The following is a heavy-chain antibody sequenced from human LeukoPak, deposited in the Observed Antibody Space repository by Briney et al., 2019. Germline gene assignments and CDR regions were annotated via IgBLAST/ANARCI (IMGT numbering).Heavy chain of an antibody. CDR2: IYYSGST. V-gene: IGHV4-30-4*01. Sequence: PSETLSLTCTVSGGSISSGDYYWSWIRQPPGKGLEWIGYIYYSGSTYYNPSLKSRVTISVDTSKNQFSLKLSSVTAVDTAVYYCARTSTMTSRWFDPWGQGTLVTVSS. J-gene: IGHJ5*02. D-gene: IGHD3-22*01. CDR3: ARTSTMTSRWFDP. CDR1: GGSISSGDYY.